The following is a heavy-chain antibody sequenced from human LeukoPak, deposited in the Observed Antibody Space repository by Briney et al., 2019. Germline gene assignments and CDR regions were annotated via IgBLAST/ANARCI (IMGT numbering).Heavy chain of an antibody. CDR1: GGTFISYA. D-gene: IGHD2-2*01. CDR2: IIPIFGTA. Sequence: GASVKVSCKASGGTFISYAISWVRQAPGQGLEWMGGIIPIFGTANYAQKFQGRVTITAGESTSTAYMELSSLRSEDTAVYYCARATEYQLLWGAYYYYGMDVWGQGTTVTVSS. V-gene: IGHV1-69*13. CDR3: ARATEYQLLWGAYYYYGMDV. J-gene: IGHJ6*02.